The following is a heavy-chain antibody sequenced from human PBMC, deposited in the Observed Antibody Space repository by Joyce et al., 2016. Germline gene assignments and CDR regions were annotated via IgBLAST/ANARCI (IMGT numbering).Heavy chain of an antibody. Sequence: QVQLHQWGAGRLKPSETLSLTCAVYGGSFNDHYWSWARQPPGKGLEWIGEISHCGSVNYNPSLKSRVIIAVDTSKNQFSLKVTSVTAADTAVYYCARVGGHFYESDYWGQGTLVTVSS. CDR1: GGSFNDHY. J-gene: IGHJ4*02. CDR3: ARVGGHFYESDY. CDR2: ISHCGSV. V-gene: IGHV4-34*01. D-gene: IGHD2/OR15-2a*01.